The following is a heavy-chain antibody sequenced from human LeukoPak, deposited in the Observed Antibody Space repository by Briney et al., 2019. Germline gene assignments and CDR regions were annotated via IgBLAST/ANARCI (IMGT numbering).Heavy chain of an antibody. CDR2: IIPIFGTA. CDR1: GGTFSSYA. D-gene: IGHD2-15*01. Sequence: ASVKVSCKASGGTFSSYAISWVRQAPGQGLEWMGGIIPIFGTANYAQKFQGRVTMTEDTSTDTAYMELSSLRSEDTAVYYCVTMSPSYCSGGSCYSGYDYWGQGTLVTVSS. V-gene: IGHV1-69*06. CDR3: VTMSPSYCSGGSCYSGYDY. J-gene: IGHJ4*02.